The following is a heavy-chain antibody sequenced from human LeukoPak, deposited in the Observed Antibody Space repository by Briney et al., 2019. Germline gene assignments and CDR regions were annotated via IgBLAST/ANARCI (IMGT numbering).Heavy chain of an antibody. J-gene: IGHJ4*02. CDR1: GGSFSGYY. V-gene: IGHV4-34*01. D-gene: IGHD5-18*01. CDR3: ARELPQRYSYGFPPREYYFDY. CDR2: INHSGST. Sequence: PSETLSLTCAVYGGSFSGYYWSWIRQPPGKGLEWIGEINHSGSTNYNPSLKSRVTISVDTSKNQFSLKLSSVTAADTAVYYCARELPQRYSYGFPPREYYFDYWGQGTLVTVSS.